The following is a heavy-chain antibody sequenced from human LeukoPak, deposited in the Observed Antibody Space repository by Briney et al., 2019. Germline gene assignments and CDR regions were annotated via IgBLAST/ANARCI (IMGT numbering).Heavy chain of an antibody. CDR2: ISSSSSTI. CDR1: AFTFSSYS. Sequence: PGGSLRLSFAPSAFTFSSYSMNWGRQPPGKGLEWVSYISSSSSTIYYADSVKGRFTISRDNAKNSLYLHMNSLKDEDTAVYYCARGALDFDYWGQGTLVTVSS. J-gene: IGHJ4*02. V-gene: IGHV3-48*02. CDR3: ARGALDFDY.